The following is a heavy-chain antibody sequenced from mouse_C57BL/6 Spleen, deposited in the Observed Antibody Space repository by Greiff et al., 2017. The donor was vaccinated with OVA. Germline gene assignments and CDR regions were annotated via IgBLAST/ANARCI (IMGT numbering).Heavy chain of an antibody. J-gene: IGHJ2*01. Sequence: EVMLVGSGGDLVKPGGSLKLSCAASGFTFSSYGMSWVRQTPEKRLEWVATISSGGSYTYYPDSVKGRFTISRDNAKNTLYLQMSSLKSEDTAMYYCARHPPASWRGYFDYWGKGTTLTVSS. CDR2: ISSGGSYT. CDR1: GFTFSSYG. D-gene: IGHD6-1*01. V-gene: IGHV5-6*01. CDR3: ARHPPASWRGYFDY.